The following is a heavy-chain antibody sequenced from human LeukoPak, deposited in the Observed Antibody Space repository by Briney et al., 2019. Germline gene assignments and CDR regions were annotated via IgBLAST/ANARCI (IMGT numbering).Heavy chain of an antibody. J-gene: IGHJ6*03. V-gene: IGHV4-31*03. CDR1: GGSISSGGYY. CDR3: AREYLDVIVPAAIQNYYYYYMDV. D-gene: IGHD2-2*02. Sequence: TLSLTCTVSGGSISSGGYYWSWIRQHPGKGLEWIGYIYYSGSTYYNPSLKSRVTMSVDTSKNQFSLKLSSVTAADTAVYYCAREYLDVIVPAAIQNYYYYYMDVWGKGTTVTVSS. CDR2: IYYSGST.